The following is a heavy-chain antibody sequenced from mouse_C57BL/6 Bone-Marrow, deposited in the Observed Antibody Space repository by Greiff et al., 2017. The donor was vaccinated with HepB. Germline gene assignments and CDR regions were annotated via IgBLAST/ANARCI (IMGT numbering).Heavy chain of an antibody. D-gene: IGHD1-1*02. V-gene: IGHV1-18*01. CDR3: ARGGKIGIWLWFAY. Sequence: EVQLQQSGPELVKPGASVKIPCKASGYTFTDYNMDWVKQSHGKSLEWIGMIHPNSGSTNYNEKFKSKATLTVDKSSSTAYMQLSSLTSEDSAVYYCARGGKIGIWLWFAYWGQGTLVTVSA. CDR2: IHPNSGST. J-gene: IGHJ3*01. CDR1: GYTFTDYN.